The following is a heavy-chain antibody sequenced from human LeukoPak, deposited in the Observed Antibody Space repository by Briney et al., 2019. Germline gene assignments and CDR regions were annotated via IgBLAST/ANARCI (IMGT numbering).Heavy chain of an antibody. CDR2: ISPSGRSV. D-gene: IGHD3-10*01. V-gene: IGHV3-48*03. J-gene: IGHJ4*02. CDR1: GLSFSDYG. CDR3: TRDAGSDF. Sequence: PGGSLRLSCAGSGLSFSDYGMNWVRQAPGKGLEWLTFISPSGRSVSYADSVKGRFTIARDNAKKSLYLQMDSLRGEDTAIYYCTRDAGSDFWGQGTFVTVSS.